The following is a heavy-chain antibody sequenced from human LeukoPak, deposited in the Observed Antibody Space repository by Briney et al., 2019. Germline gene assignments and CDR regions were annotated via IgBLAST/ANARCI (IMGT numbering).Heavy chain of an antibody. J-gene: IGHJ6*03. CDR1: GGSINTGGYS. D-gene: IGHD3-3*01. CDR3: ARAGSGYYDYYYYYYMDV. V-gene: IGHV4-30-2*01. CDR2: IYPSGST. Sequence: YPSQTLSLTCAVSGGSINTGGYSWSWIRQPPGKGLEWIGYIYPSGSTDYSPSPKSRITMSIDRSKNQFSLKLSSVTAADTAVYYCARAGSGYYDYYYYYYMDVWGKGTTVTVSS.